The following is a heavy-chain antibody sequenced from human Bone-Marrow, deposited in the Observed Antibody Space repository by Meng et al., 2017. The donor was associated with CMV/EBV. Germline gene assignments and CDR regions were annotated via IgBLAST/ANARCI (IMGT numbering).Heavy chain of an antibody. V-gene: IGHV1-2*02. CDR3: ARAPLYGSGSYLDY. J-gene: IGHJ4*02. Sequence: ASVKVSCKASGYTFTGYYMHWVRQAPGQGLEWMGWINPNSGGTNYAQKFQGRVTMTRDTSISTAYMELSRLRSDETAVYYCARAPLYGSGSYLDYWGQGTLVTVSS. CDR1: GYTFTGYY. D-gene: IGHD3-10*01. CDR2: INPNSGGT.